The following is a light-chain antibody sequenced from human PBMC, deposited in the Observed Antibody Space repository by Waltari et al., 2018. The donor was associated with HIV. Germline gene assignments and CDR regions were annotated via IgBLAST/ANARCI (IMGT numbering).Light chain of an antibody. CDR2: GAS. CDR3: QQYNIWPWT. J-gene: IGKJ1*01. V-gene: IGKV3-15*01. CDR1: QSVSSN. Sequence: EVVMTQPPATLSVSPGERGTLSCRASQSVSSNLAWYQQKPGQPPRLLLYGASSRAAGVPARFSGSGSGTEFTLTISNLQSEDFAVYYCQQYNIWPWTFGQGTKVEVK.